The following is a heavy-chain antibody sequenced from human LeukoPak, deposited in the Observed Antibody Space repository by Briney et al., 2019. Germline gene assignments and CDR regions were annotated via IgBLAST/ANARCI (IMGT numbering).Heavy chain of an antibody. J-gene: IGHJ3*01. CDR2: IYASGNT. V-gene: IGHV4-4*07. Sequence: PSETLPLTCTVSGGSISTYYWSLIRQPAGKGLEWIGRIYASGNTNYNPSLKSRVTMSIDTSKNQFSLRLTTVTAADTAVYYCAREYSSSSGKNAYDGGGQGTMVTVSA. CDR3: AREYSSSSGKNAYDG. D-gene: IGHD6-6*01. CDR1: GGSISTYY.